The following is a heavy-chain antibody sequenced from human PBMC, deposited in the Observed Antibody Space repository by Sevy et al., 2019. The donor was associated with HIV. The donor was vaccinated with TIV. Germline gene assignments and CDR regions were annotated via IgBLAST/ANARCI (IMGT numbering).Heavy chain of an antibody. Sequence: GGSLRLSCAASGFTFSSDSMNWVHQAPGKGLEWVSSISSSSSYIYYADSVKGRFTISRDNAKNSLYLQMNSLRAEDRAVYYCARAWHDILTGSLTLYYYGMDVWGQGTTVTVSS. CDR2: ISSSSSYI. J-gene: IGHJ6*02. D-gene: IGHD3-9*01. CDR3: ARAWHDILTGSLTLYYYGMDV. V-gene: IGHV3-21*01. CDR1: GFTFSSDS.